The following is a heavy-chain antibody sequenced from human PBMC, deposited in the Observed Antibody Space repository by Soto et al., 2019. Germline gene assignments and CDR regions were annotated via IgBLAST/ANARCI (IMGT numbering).Heavy chain of an antibody. Sequence: PGGSLRLSCAASGFTFSSYAMSWVRQAPGKGLEWVSAISGSGGSTYYADSVKGRFTISRDNSKNTLYLQMNSLRAEDTAVYYCAKPAVGWELRKALYYFDYWGQGTLVTVSS. CDR1: GFTFSSYA. J-gene: IGHJ4*02. CDR2: ISGSGGST. D-gene: IGHD1-26*01. V-gene: IGHV3-23*01. CDR3: AKPAVGWELRKALYYFDY.